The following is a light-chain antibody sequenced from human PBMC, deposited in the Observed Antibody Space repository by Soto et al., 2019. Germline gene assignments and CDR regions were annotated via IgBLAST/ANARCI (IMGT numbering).Light chain of an antibody. CDR3: AAWDDGLNGYV. J-gene: IGLJ1*01. V-gene: IGLV1-44*01. CDR1: SSNIGSNT. Sequence: QSVLTQPPSASGTPGQRVTISCSGSSSNIGSNTVNWYQQLPGTAPKLLIYRNNERPSGVPDRFSGSKSGTSASLAISGLQSEDEADYYCAAWDDGLNGYVFGIGTKLTVL. CDR2: RNN.